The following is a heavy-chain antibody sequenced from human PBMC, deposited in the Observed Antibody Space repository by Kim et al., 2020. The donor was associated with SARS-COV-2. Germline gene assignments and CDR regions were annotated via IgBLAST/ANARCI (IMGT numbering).Heavy chain of an antibody. V-gene: IGHV3-49*04. CDR3: TRVPELWRFLHV. CDR1: GFTFGDYA. D-gene: IGHD2-21*01. J-gene: IGHJ6*02. Sequence: GGSLRLSCTASGFTFGDYAMSWVRQAPGKGLEWVGFIRSKAYGGTTEYAASVKGRFTISRDDSKSIAYLQMKSLKTEDTAVYYCTRVPELWRFLHVWGQGTTVTVSS. CDR2: IRSKAYGGTT.